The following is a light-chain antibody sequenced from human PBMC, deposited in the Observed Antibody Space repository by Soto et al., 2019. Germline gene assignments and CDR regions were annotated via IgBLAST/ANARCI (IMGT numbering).Light chain of an antibody. V-gene: IGLV1-51*02. Sequence: QSVLTQPPSVSAAPGQKVTISCSGSSANIENNYVSWYQQLPGTAPKLLIYEDNKRPSGIPDRFSGSKSGTSATLGITGLQTGDEAYYYCGTWDSRLTAYVFGSGTQVTVL. J-gene: IGLJ1*01. CDR3: GTWDSRLTAYV. CDR2: EDN. CDR1: SANIENNY.